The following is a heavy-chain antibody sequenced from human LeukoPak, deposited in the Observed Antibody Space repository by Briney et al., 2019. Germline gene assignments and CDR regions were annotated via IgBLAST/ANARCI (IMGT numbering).Heavy chain of an antibody. CDR1: GFIFSSYG. D-gene: IGHD1-26*01. CDR3: AREVGATTKIYYYGMDV. J-gene: IGHJ6*02. V-gene: IGHV3-33*01. CDR2: IWHDGGSQ. Sequence: PGGSLRLSCAASGFIFSSYGMHWVRQAPGKGLEWVAVIWHDGGSQYYADSVKGRFTICRDNYKNTLYLQMNSLRAEDTAVYYCAREVGATTKIYYYGMDVWGQGTAVTVSS.